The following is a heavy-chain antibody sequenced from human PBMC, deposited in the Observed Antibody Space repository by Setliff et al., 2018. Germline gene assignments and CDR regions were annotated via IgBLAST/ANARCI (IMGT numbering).Heavy chain of an antibody. Sequence: PGGSLRLSCAASTASEVTISSRAIHWVRQAPGKGLEWVAAVSDDGTNTYYADSVKGRFTVSSDNSKKMVYLEMNTLGAEDTALYYCVTDPPGSGWSFDSWGQGTLVTVSS. D-gene: IGHD6-19*01. V-gene: IGHV3-33*03. J-gene: IGHJ4*02. CDR2: VSDDGTNT. CDR3: VTDPPGSGWSFDS. CDR1: TASEVTISSRA.